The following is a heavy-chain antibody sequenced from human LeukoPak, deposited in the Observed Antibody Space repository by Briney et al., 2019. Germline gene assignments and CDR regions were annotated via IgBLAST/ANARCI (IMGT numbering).Heavy chain of an antibody. D-gene: IGHD3-16*02. V-gene: IGHV4-39*01. CDR1: GGSISSSSYY. Sequence: SETLSLTCTVSGGSISSSSYYWGWIRQPPGKGLEWIGSIYYSGSTYYNPSLKSRVTISVDTSKNQFSLKLSSVTAADTAVYYCAIEWVFGGVIVTGGQGTLVTVSS. CDR3: AIEWVFGGVIVT. J-gene: IGHJ4*02. CDR2: IYYSGST.